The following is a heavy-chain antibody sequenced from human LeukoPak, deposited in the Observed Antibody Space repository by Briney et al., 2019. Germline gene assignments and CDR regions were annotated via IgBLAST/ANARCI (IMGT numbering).Heavy chain of an antibody. J-gene: IGHJ6*02. Sequence: ASVKVSCKASGYTFTGYYMHWVRQAPGQGLEWMGRINPSGGSTSYAQKFQGRVTMTRDTSTSTVYMELSSLRSEDTAVYYCARMPRAPDYDILTGLGYYYYYGMDVWGQGTTVTVSS. CDR3: ARMPRAPDYDILTGLGYYYYYGMDV. V-gene: IGHV1-46*01. CDR1: GYTFTGYY. CDR2: INPSGGST. D-gene: IGHD3-9*01.